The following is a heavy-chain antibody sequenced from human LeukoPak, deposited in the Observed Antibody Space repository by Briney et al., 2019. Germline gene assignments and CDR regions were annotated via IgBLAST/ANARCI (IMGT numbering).Heavy chain of an antibody. CDR2: ISGSGGST. V-gene: IGHV3-23*01. Sequence: GGSLRLSCAASGFTFSSYAMSWVRQAPGKGLEWVSAISGSGGSTYYADSVKGRFTISRDNSKNTLYLQMNSLRAEDTAVYYCAKDQGGYGDFGYFDLWGRGTLVTVSS. J-gene: IGHJ2*01. CDR1: GFTFSSYA. CDR3: AKDQGGYGDFGYFDL. D-gene: IGHD4-17*01.